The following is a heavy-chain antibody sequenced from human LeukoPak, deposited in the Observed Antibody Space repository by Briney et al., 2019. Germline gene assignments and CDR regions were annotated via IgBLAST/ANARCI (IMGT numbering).Heavy chain of an antibody. CDR2: INHSGST. CDR3: ARARQGYYDSSGTTFDY. D-gene: IGHD3-22*01. Sequence: SETLSLTCAVYGGSFSGYYWSWIRQPPGKGLEWIGEINHSGSTNYNPSLKSRVTISVDTSKNQFSLKLSSVTAADTAVYYCARARQGYYDSSGTTFDYWGQGTLVTVSS. J-gene: IGHJ4*02. V-gene: IGHV4-34*01. CDR1: GGSFSGYY.